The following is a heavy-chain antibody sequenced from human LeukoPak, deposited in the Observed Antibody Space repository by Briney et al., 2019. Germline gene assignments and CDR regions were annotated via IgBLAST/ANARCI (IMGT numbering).Heavy chain of an antibody. V-gene: IGHV1-2*02. CDR1: GYSFSDYY. CDR3: ATYRSSSYGDAFDI. D-gene: IGHD6-6*01. J-gene: IGHJ3*02. CDR2: INPNSGGT. Sequence: GASVKVSCKASGYSFSDYYMHWVRQAPGQGLEWMGWINPNSGGTNYAQKFQGRVTMTRDTSLSTAYMELSRLRCDDTAVYYCATYRSSSYGDAFDIWGQGTMVTVSS.